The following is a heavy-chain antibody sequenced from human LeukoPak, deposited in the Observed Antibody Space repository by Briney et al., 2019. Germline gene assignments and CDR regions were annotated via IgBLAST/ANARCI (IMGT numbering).Heavy chain of an antibody. V-gene: IGHV4-61*03. CDR1: GGPVGSGTYC. Sequence: SETLSLTCTASGGPVGSGTYCWSWIRQPPGKTLEWIGYICDSGSIDHNPSLKSRVTMSVDTSKSHFSLKLSSVTAADTAVYYCARDLFGVTDVWGQGTTVTVSS. CDR2: ICDSGSI. CDR3: ARDLFGVTDV. D-gene: IGHD3-10*02. J-gene: IGHJ6*02.